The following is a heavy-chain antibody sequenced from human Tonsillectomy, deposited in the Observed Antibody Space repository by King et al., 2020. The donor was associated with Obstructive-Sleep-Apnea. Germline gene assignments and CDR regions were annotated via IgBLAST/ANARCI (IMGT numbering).Heavy chain of an antibody. CDR1: GFTFNSYA. D-gene: IGHD6-13*01. V-gene: IGHV3-30-3*01. J-gene: IGHJ4*02. Sequence: VQLVESGGGVVQPGRSLRLSCAASGFTFNSYAMHWVRQAPGKGLEWVAVRSYDGNKKYYVDSVKGRFTISRDNSKNTLYLQMCSLTGEDTAVYYCARGSTISSYDLANWGQGTLVIVSS. CDR2: RSYDGNKK. CDR3: ARGSTISSYDLAN.